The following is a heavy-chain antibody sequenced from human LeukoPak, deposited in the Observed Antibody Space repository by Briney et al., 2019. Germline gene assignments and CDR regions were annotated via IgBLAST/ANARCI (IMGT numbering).Heavy chain of an antibody. D-gene: IGHD6-25*01. J-gene: IGHJ4*02. CDR3: ARPLVKYTCGGNFDF. CDR2: ISSSADST. Sequence: PGGPLRLSCEASGFTYSSYPMIWLPDAPGKALARFSVISSSADSTYYADSVKGRFTISRDNSKNTLYLQMNNLRAEDTAVYYCARPLVKYTCGGNFDFGGQGLLVTVSS. CDR1: GFTYSSYP. V-gene: IGHV3-23*01.